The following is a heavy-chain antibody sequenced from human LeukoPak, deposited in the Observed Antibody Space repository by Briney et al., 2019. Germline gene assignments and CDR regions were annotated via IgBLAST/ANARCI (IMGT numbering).Heavy chain of an antibody. J-gene: IGHJ4*02. V-gene: IGHV1-18*01. Sequence: ASVRVSCKASGYTFTSYGISWVRQAPGQGLEWMGWISAYNGNTNYAQKLQGRVTMTTDTSTSTAYMELRSLRSDDTAVYYCARNRQYYYDSSGYPSSVDYWGQGTLVTVSS. D-gene: IGHD3-22*01. CDR1: GYTFTSYG. CDR2: ISAYNGNT. CDR3: ARNRQYYYDSSGYPSSVDY.